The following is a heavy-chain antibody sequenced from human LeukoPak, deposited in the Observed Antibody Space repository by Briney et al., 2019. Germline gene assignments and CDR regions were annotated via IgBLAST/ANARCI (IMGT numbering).Heavy chain of an antibody. Sequence: GASVKVSCKASGYTFTSYGISWVRQAPGQGLEWMGRIIPIFGTANYAQKFQGRVTITTDESTSTAYMELSSLRSEDTAVYYCARPYRYCSGGSCYPDAFDIWGQGTMVTVSS. CDR1: GYTFTSYG. J-gene: IGHJ3*02. V-gene: IGHV1-69*05. D-gene: IGHD2-15*01. CDR2: IIPIFGTA. CDR3: ARPYRYCSGGSCYPDAFDI.